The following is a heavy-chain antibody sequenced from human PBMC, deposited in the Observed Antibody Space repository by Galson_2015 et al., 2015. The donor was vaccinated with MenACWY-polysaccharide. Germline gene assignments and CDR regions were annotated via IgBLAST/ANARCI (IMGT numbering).Heavy chain of an antibody. Sequence: SLRLSCAAAGFSFDDYAMHWVRQAPGKGLEWVSGISWNSGNIDYADSVKGRFTISRDNAKNSLYLQMNSLRAEDTALYYCAKGQYDDHAFDMWGQGTMVTVSS. CDR3: AKGQYDDHAFDM. CDR1: GFSFDDYA. V-gene: IGHV3-9*01. J-gene: IGHJ3*02. CDR2: ISWNSGNI. D-gene: IGHD3-16*01.